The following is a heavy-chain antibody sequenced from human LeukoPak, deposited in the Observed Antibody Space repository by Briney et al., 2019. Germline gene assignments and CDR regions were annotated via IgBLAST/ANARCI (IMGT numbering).Heavy chain of an antibody. CDR3: ARDPNGDYIGAFDN. CDR1: GFIFREYA. CDR2: ITASDYTT. Sequence: PGGSLRLSCAASGFIFREYAMTWVRQAPGKRLEWVSSITASDYTTYADSVKGRFTISRDNSKNTLYLQMDSLRGDDTALYHCARDPNGDYIGAFDNWGQGTMVTVSS. V-gene: IGHV3-23*01. D-gene: IGHD4-17*01. J-gene: IGHJ3*02.